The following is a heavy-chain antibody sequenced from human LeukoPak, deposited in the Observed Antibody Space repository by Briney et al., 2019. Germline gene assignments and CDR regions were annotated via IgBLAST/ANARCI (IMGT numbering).Heavy chain of an antibody. Sequence: AGGSLRLSCAASGFTFSSYWMSWVRQAPGKGLEWVANIMQDGSQKYYVDSVKGRFTISRDNAKNSLNLQMNSLRAEDTAIYYCARDSADDSSGYYPFDYWGQGTQVSVSS. CDR2: IMQDGSQK. D-gene: IGHD3-22*01. CDR3: ARDSADDSSGYYPFDY. V-gene: IGHV3-7*01. J-gene: IGHJ4*02. CDR1: GFTFSSYW.